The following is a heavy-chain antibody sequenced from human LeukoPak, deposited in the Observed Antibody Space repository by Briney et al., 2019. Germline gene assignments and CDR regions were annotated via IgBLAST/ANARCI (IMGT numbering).Heavy chain of an antibody. J-gene: IGHJ4*02. CDR2: ISAYDGNT. D-gene: IGHD6-13*01. CDR3: ARDRIAAAALDY. V-gene: IGHV1-18*01. Sequence: GASVKVSCKASGYTFTSYGISWVRQAPGQGLEWMGWISAYDGNTNYAQKLQGRVTMTTDTSTSTAYVELRSLRSDDTAVYYCARDRIAAAALDYWGQGTLVTVSS. CDR1: GYTFTSYG.